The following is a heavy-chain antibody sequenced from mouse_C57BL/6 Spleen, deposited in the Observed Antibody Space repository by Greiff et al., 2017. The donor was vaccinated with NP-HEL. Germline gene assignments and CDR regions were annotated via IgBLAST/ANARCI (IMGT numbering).Heavy chain of an antibody. CDR2: IDPSDSYT. CDR3: ARHYGYDGDV. J-gene: IGHJ1*03. CDR1: GYTFTSYW. Sequence: QVQLQQPGAELVMPGASVKLSCKASGYTFTSYWMHWVKQRPGQGLEWIGEIDPSDSYTNYNQKFKGKSTLTVDKSSSTAYMQLSSLTSEDSAVYYCARHYGYDGDVWGTGTTVTVSS. V-gene: IGHV1-69*01. D-gene: IGHD2-2*01.